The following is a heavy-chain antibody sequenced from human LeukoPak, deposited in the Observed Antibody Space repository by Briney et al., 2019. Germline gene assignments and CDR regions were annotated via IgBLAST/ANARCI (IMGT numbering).Heavy chain of an antibody. CDR3: AKTTGGWPRFSDH. J-gene: IGHJ4*02. CDR1: GYPFSGSD. CDR2: VSHGGTSK. D-gene: IGHD6-19*01. Sequence: SGGSLRLSCAASGYPFSGSDIDWVRQAPGKGLEWVAFVSHGGTSKFYAESVKGRFGISRDNSKSTTYLQMNALRPDDTAVYYCAKTTGGWPRFSDHWGQGTLVAVSS. V-gene: IGHV3-30*18.